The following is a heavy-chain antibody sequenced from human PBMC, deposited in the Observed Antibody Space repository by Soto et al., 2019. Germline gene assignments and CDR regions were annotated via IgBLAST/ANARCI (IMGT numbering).Heavy chain of an antibody. D-gene: IGHD3-16*02. CDR2: ISYDGSNK. J-gene: IGHJ6*02. CDR1: GFTFSSYA. CDR3: ARPITYPIVYGMDV. Sequence: GGSLRLSCAASGFTFSSYAMHWVRQAPGKGLGWVAVISYDGSNKYYADSVKGRFTISRDNSKNTLYLQMNSLRAEDTAVYYCARPITYPIVYGMDVWGQGTTVTVSS. V-gene: IGHV3-30-3*01.